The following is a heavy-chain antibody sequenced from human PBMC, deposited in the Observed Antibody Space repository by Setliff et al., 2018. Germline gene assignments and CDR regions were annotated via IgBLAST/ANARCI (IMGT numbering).Heavy chain of an antibody. V-gene: IGHV4-39*01. Sequence: SETLSLTCTVSGGTISTSSYWGWIRQPPGKGLEWIGSIYYSGTTYYNPSLKSRVTISVDTSKNQFSLKLSSVTAADTAVYYCARRGYYYGWGDSNAFDIWGQGTMVTVSS. D-gene: IGHD3-10*01. CDR1: GGTISTSSY. J-gene: IGHJ3*02. CDR3: ARRGYYYGWGDSNAFDI. CDR2: IYYSGTT.